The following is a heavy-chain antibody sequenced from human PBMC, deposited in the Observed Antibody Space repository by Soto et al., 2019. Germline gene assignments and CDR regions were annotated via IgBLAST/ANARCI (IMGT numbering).Heavy chain of an antibody. D-gene: IGHD6-13*01. Sequence: QVLLVQSGAEVKKPGSSVKVSCKASGGTFSSYGISWVRQTPGRGLEWMGGIIPLFGTTNYAQKFRGRVTVTADESTSTVYMELRSLSFEDTAIYYCARAHGSSWYNWFDPWGKGTLVNVSS. V-gene: IGHV1-69*01. CDR2: IIPLFGTT. CDR1: GGTFSSYG. CDR3: ARAHGSSWYNWFDP. J-gene: IGHJ5*02.